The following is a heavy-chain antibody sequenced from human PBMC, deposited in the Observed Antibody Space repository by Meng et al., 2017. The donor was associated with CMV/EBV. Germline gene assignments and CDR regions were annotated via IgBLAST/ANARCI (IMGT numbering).Heavy chain of an antibody. V-gene: IGHV3-23*01. D-gene: IGHD7-27*01. Sequence: CATSGFTFSSYAMNWVRRAPGKGLEWVSSITSGGSGTYYADSVKGRFTISRDNSENTLYLQMSSLRADDTAVYFCARRDNTNWYSLDYWGQGTLVTVSS. CDR1: GFTFSSYA. CDR3: ARRDNTNWYSLDY. J-gene: IGHJ4*02. CDR2: ITSGGSGT.